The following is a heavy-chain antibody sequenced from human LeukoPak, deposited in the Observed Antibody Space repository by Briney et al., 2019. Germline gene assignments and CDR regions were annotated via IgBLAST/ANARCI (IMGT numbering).Heavy chain of an antibody. Sequence: SETLSLTCTVSGASIRTSEDHWTWIRQHPGKGLEWIGYTSNSDYPDSNPSLKSRVTISLDTSKNQFSLKLRSVTAADTAVYYCAREPTQPLRFGEFHPFDNWGQGTLVTVSS. V-gene: IGHV4-31*03. J-gene: IGHJ4*02. CDR3: AREPTQPLRFGEFHPFDN. CDR1: GASIRTSEDH. D-gene: IGHD3-10*01. CDR2: TSNSDYP.